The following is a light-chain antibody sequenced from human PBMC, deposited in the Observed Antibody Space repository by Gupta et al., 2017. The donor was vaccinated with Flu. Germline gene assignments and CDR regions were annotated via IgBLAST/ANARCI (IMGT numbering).Light chain of an antibody. CDR2: DAS. V-gene: IGKV3-11*01. CDR3: QQRSNWPPYT. CDR1: QSVSRY. Sequence: ATLSLSPGERATLSCRASQSVSRYLAWYQQNPGQAPRLLIYDASNRATGIPARFSGSGSGTDFTLTISSLEPEDFAVYYCQQRSNWPPYTFGQGTKLQIK. J-gene: IGKJ2*01.